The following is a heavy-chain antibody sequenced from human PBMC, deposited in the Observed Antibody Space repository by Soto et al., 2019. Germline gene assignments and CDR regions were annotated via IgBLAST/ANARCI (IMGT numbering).Heavy chain of an antibody. D-gene: IGHD5-12*01. CDR1: GGTFNSYT. CDR2: IIPILGIA. CDR3: ARSYSGYGGYYYYMDV. Sequence: SVKVSCKASGGTFNSYTISWLRQAPGQGLEWMGRIIPILGIANYAQKFQGRVTITADKSTSTAYMELSSLRSEDTAVYYCARSYSGYGGYYYYMDVWGEGTTVTVSS. V-gene: IGHV1-69*02. J-gene: IGHJ6*03.